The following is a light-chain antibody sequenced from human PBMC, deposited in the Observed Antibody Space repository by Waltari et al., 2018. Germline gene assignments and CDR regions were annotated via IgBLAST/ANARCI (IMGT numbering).Light chain of an antibody. CDR2: KAS. CDR1: QSVSTW. CDR3: QQYNSYSVT. J-gene: IGKJ2*01. Sequence: DIQMTQSPSTLSASVVDRVTISCRASQSVSTWLAWYQQKTGKAPKLLIYKASSLESGVPSRFSGSGSGTEFTLTISSLQPDDFATYYCQQYNSYSVTFGQGTKLEIK. V-gene: IGKV1-5*03.